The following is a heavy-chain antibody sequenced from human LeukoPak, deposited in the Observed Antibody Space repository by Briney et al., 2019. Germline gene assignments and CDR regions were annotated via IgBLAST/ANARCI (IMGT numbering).Heavy chain of an antibody. CDR3: ARDREWEPLGWFDP. Sequence: SETLSLTCTVSGGSISSYYWSWIRQPPGKGLEWIGYIYYSGSTNYNPSLKSRITISVDTSKNQFSLKLSSVTAADTAVYYCARDREWEPLGWFDPWGQGTLVTVSS. V-gene: IGHV4-59*01. J-gene: IGHJ5*02. CDR1: GGSISSYY. D-gene: IGHD1-26*01. CDR2: IYYSGST.